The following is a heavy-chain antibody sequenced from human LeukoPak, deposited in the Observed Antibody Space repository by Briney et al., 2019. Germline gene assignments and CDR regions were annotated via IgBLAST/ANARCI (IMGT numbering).Heavy chain of an antibody. CDR1: GFTFSDYW. J-gene: IGHJ6*03. CDR2: IKYDGREK. V-gene: IGHV3-7*01. Sequence: GGSLRLSCAASGFTFSDYWMSWVRRAPGKGPEWVANIKYDGREKWYVDSVKGRFTISRDNAKNSLYLQMNSLRAEDTAVYYCAREPVRMRFMDVWGKGTTVTVSS. CDR3: AREPVRMRFMDV.